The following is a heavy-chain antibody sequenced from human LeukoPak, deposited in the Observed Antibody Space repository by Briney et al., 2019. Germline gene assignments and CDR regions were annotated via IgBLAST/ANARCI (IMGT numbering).Heavy chain of an antibody. V-gene: IGHV4-59*01. CDR2: IYYSGST. D-gene: IGHD3-3*01. J-gene: IGHJ6*03. CDR1: GGSSSSYY. CDR3: ARGRRGTIFGVVTSNGYLYYYYYMDV. Sequence: SETLSLTCTVSGGSSSSYYWSWIRQPQGKGLEWIGYIYYSGSTNYNPSLKSRVTISVDTSKNQFSLKLSSVTAADTAVYYCARGRRGTIFGVVTSNGYLYYYYYMDVWGKGTTVTVSS.